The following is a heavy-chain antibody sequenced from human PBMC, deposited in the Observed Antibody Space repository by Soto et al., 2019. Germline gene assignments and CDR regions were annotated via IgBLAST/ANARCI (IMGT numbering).Heavy chain of an antibody. D-gene: IGHD6-13*01. CDR1: GFTFSTYA. V-gene: IGHV3-30-3*01. Sequence: QVQLVESGGGVVQPEKSLRLSCAASGFTFSTYAMHWVRQAPGKGLEWVAVISQDGSNKYYADSVKGRFTISRDDSKNTLYRQGNNLRTEYTALYYCARERIPVPGFYYYYVRDVWGQGITVTVSS. CDR3: ARERIPVPGFYYYYVRDV. CDR2: ISQDGSNK. J-gene: IGHJ6*02.